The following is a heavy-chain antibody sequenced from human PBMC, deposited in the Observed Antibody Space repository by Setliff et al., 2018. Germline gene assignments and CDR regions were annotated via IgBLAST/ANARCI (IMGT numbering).Heavy chain of an antibody. CDR1: GGSISSHY. CDR2: IYYSGSP. J-gene: IGHJ4*02. CDR3: ARLYYTSRALYFDI. V-gene: IGHV4-59*11. D-gene: IGHD3-3*01. Sequence: SETLSLTCTVSGGSISSHYWSWVRQPPGKGLEWIGYIYYSGSPNYNPSLKSRVTISLDTSKNQFSLRLTSVTAADTAAYYCARLYYTSRALYFDIWGQGHPVTVSS.